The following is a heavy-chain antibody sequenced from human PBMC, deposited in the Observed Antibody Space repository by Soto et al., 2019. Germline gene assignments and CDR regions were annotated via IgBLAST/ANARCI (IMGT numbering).Heavy chain of an antibody. CDR3: AREWWVEMSSVPDH. Sequence: QVQLVESGGGLVKPGGSLRLSCVTSGFSFRDYYMSWIRQAPGEGLEWISYISNSAATIYYADSVKGRFTVSRDNTRNSLYLQMNSLRVEDTAMYYCAREWWVEMSSVPDHWGQGTLVTVSS. V-gene: IGHV3-11*01. CDR2: ISNSAATI. D-gene: IGHD2-15*01. CDR1: GFSFRDYY. J-gene: IGHJ4*02.